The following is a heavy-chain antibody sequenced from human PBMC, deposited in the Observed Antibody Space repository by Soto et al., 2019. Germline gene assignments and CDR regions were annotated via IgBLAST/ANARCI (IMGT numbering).Heavy chain of an antibody. CDR1: GGSISSSNW. J-gene: IGHJ4*02. V-gene: IGHV4-4*02. CDR2: IYHSGST. CDR3: ARRRGYSYGYGEEFDY. Sequence: PSETLSLTCAVSGGSISSSNWWSWVRQPPGKGLELIGEIYHSGSTNYNPSLKSRVTISVDKSKNQFSLKLSSLTAADTAVYYCARRRGYSYGYGEEFDYWGQGTLVTVSS. D-gene: IGHD5-18*01.